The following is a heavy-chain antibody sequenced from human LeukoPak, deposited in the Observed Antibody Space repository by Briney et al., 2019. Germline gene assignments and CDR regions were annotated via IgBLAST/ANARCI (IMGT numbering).Heavy chain of an antibody. CDR2: IIPIFGTA. CDR1: GGTFSSYA. D-gene: IGHD6-13*01. CDR3: ARDSLERDSWSATHDY. V-gene: IGHV1-69*13. J-gene: IGHJ4*02. Sequence: ASVKVSCTASGGTFSSYAISWVRQAPGQGLEWMGGIIPIFGTANYAQKFQGRVTITADESTSTAYMELSSLRSEDTAVYYCARDSLERDSWSATHDYCGQGTLVTVSS.